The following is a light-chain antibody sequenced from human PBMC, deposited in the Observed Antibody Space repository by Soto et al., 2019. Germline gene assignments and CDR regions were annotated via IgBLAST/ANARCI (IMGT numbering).Light chain of an antibody. J-gene: IGLJ1*01. CDR3: QSYESSLSGYV. CDR2: GNS. Sequence: QSVLTQPPSVSGAPGQRVTISCTGSSSNIGAGCDVHWYQQLPGTAPKLLIYGNSNRPSGVPDRFSGSKSGTSASLAITGLQAEDEADYYCQSYESSLSGYVFGTGNKVTVL. CDR1: SSNIGAGCD. V-gene: IGLV1-40*01.